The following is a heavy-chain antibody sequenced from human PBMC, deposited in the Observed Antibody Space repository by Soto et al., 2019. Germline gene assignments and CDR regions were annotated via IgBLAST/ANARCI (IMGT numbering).Heavy chain of an antibody. Sequence: GGSLRLSCAASGFTFSSYAMHWVRQAPGKGLEYVSAISSNGGSTYYANSVKGRFTISRDNSKNTLYLQMGSLRAEDMAVYYCSRDPPYCSGGSCYPSYYFDYWGQGT. CDR1: GFTFSSYA. D-gene: IGHD2-15*01. V-gene: IGHV3-64*01. J-gene: IGHJ4*02. CDR2: ISSNGGST. CDR3: SRDPPYCSGGSCYPSYYFDY.